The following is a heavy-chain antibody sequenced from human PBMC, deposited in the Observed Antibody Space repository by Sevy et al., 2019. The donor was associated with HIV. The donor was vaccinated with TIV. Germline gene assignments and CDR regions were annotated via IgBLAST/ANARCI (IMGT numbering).Heavy chain of an antibody. Sequence: ASVKVSCKASGGTFSSYAISWVRQAPGQGLEWMGGIFPIFGTANYAQKFQGRVTITADESTSTAYMELSSLRSEDTAVYYCARERVGATTHFDYWGQGTLVTVSS. CDR2: IFPIFGTA. CDR3: ARERVGATTHFDY. D-gene: IGHD1-26*01. J-gene: IGHJ4*02. CDR1: GGTFSSYA. V-gene: IGHV1-69*13.